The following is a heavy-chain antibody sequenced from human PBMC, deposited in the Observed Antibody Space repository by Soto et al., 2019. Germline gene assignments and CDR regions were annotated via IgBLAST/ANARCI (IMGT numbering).Heavy chain of an antibody. CDR1: GSSFSYYS. J-gene: IGHJ3*02. V-gene: IGHV3-23*01. CDR2: INAAGVNT. Sequence: EVQMLESGGGLVQPGGSLRLSCAASGSSFSYYSMGWVRQAPGKGLEWVSEINAAGVNTYYTDSVRAHFTISRDNSKNTLYLQMNSLRAEDTAIYYCGRAVDGTFNIWGRGTMVIVSS. CDR3: GRAVDGTFNI. D-gene: IGHD6-13*01.